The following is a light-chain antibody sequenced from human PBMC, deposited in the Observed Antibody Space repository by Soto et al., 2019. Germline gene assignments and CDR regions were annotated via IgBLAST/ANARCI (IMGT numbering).Light chain of an antibody. J-gene: IGKJ4*01. CDR3: QQSYSTPVT. CDR2: AAS. V-gene: IGKV1-39*01. Sequence: DIQMTQSPSSLSASVGDRVTITCRASQSISSYLNWYQQKPGKAPKLLIYAASSLQSGVPSRFSGSGSGTDFTLTMSCLQPEDFATYYCQQSYSTPVTFGGGTKVEIK. CDR1: QSISSY.